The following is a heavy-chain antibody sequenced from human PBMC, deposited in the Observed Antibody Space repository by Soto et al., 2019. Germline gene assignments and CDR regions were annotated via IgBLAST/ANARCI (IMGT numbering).Heavy chain of an antibody. V-gene: IGHV1-46*01. J-gene: IGHJ5*01. Sequence: QVQLVQSGAEVKRPGASVKVSCKASGYTFGNFYIHWVRQAPGQGFEWMGIINPRGGRTTYAQKFQGRITLTRDTSTTTVYMELNSLTSEDTAVYSSARDHEKGPPHFDSWGQGTLVTVSS. CDR1: GYTFGNFY. CDR2: INPRGGRT. CDR3: ARDHEKGPPHFDS.